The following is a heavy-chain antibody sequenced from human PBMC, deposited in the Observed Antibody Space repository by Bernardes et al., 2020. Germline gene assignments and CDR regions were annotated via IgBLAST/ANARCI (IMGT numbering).Heavy chain of an antibody. D-gene: IGHD2-15*01. CDR3: ARVEGRHCSLGSCYNYYGMDV. CDR2: INPNSGGT. Sequence: ASVKVSCKASGYTFTGYFLHWVRQAPGQGLEWMGWINPNSGGTNYAQKFQGRVTMTRDTSISTASVEVSRLRSDDTAVYYCARVEGRHCSLGSCYNYYGMDVWGQGTTVTVSS. J-gene: IGHJ6*02. V-gene: IGHV1-2*02. CDR1: GYTFTGYF.